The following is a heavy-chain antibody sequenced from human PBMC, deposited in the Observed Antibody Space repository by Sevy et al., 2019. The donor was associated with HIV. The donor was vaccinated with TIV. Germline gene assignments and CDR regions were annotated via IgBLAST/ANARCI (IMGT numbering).Heavy chain of an antibody. J-gene: IGHJ4*02. D-gene: IGHD3-16*01. CDR3: AQKTVGRFDS. CDR2: IKSDGSDK. Sequence: GGSLRLSCAASGFTFSAYWMNWVRQAPGKGLEWVANIKSDGSDKHYVDSVEGRFTISRDNAKNSLYLQMNSLRVEDTAVYYCAQKTVGRFDSWGQGTLVTVSS. CDR1: GFTFSAYW. V-gene: IGHV3-7*01.